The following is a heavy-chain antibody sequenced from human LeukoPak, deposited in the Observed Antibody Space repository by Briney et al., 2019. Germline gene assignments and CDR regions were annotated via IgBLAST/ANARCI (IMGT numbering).Heavy chain of an antibody. Sequence: SQTLSLTCAISGDSVSSNGAAWNWIRQSPSRGLEWLGRTYYRSKWNNDYAVSVRSRIIINPDTSKNHFSLQLNSVTPVDTAVYYCARAGDLDFDYWGQGTLVTVSS. V-gene: IGHV6-1*01. CDR1: GDSVSSNGAA. J-gene: IGHJ4*02. CDR3: ARAGDLDFDY. CDR2: TYYRSKWNN.